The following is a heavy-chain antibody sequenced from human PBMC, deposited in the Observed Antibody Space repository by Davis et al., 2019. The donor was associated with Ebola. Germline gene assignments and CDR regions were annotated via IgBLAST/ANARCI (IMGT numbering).Heavy chain of an antibody. Sequence: HTGGSLRLSCAASGFTFSSYWMHWVRQAPGKGLVWVSRINSDGSSTSYADSVKGRFTISRDNAKNTLYLQMNSLRAEETAVYYCARGDSGWYYYYYGMDVWGKGTTVTVSS. CDR3: ARGDSGWYYYYYGMDV. J-gene: IGHJ6*04. V-gene: IGHV3-74*01. CDR2: INSDGSST. CDR1: GFTFSSYW. D-gene: IGHD6-19*01.